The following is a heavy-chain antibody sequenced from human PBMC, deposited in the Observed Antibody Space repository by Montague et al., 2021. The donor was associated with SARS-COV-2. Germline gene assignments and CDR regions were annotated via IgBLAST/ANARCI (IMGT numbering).Heavy chain of an antibody. CDR1: GGSLSGYY. CDR2: ISHSGST. V-gene: IGHV4-34*01. D-gene: IGHD2-2*01. CDR3: ARVPYRLLFIPLYYGMDV. Sequence: SETLSLTCAVYGGSLSGYYCSWIRQPPGAGLEWIAEISHSGSTSYNPSLKSRVTISVDTSKNQFSLKLSTATAADTAVYYCARVPYRLLFIPLYYGMDVWGQGTTVTVSS. J-gene: IGHJ6*02.